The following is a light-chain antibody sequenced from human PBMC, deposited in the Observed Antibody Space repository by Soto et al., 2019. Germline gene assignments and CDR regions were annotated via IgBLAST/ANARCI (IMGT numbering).Light chain of an antibody. V-gene: IGKV1-5*01. CDR1: QSISRW. CDR3: QQRYSVRIT. Sequence: DIHMTQSPSTLSASVGNMFTITCRASQSISRWLAWYQQKPGKAPKLLIYDASSLQSGVPSRLSGSGSGADFTLTISSMQHEDFATYYCQQRYSVRITFGHGTRLEI. J-gene: IGKJ5*01. CDR2: DAS.